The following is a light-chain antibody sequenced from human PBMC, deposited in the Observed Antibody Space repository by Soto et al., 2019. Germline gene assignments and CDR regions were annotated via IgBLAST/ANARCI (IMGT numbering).Light chain of an antibody. CDR2: LGS. V-gene: IGKV2-28*01. J-gene: IGKJ5*01. CDR1: QSLLQSNGYTY. CDR3: MQALQTPL. Sequence: DIVMTQSPLSLPVTPGEPASISCRSSQSLLQSNGYTYLDWYLQKTGQSPQLLIYLGSNRASGVPDRFSGSGSGTDFTLKISRVEAEDVGVYYCMQALQTPLFGQGTRLEIK.